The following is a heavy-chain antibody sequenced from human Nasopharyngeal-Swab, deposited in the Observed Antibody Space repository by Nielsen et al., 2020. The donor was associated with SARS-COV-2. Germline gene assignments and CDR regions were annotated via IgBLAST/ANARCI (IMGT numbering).Heavy chain of an antibody. J-gene: IGHJ4*02. CDR1: GYTLTELS. Sequence: SVKVSCKVSGYTLTELSMHWVRQAPGQGLEWMGGIIPILGTANYAQKFQGRVTITADESTSTAYMELSSLRSEDTAVYYCARDRGYGGWSEPFDYWGQGTLVTVSS. CDR2: IIPILGTA. CDR3: ARDRGYGGWSEPFDY. V-gene: IGHV1-69*13. D-gene: IGHD6-19*01.